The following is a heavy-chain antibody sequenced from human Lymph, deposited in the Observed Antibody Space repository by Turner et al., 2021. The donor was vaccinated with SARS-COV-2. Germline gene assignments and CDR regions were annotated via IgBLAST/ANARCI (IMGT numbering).Heavy chain of an antibody. CDR3: ARLERGRADFWSGYYPSPLDY. CDR1: GFTFSSYS. D-gene: IGHD3-3*01. Sequence: EVQLVESGGGLVKPGGSLRLPCAASGFTFSSYSMNWVRQAPGKGLEWVSSISISSSYIYYTDSVKGRFTISRDNAKNSLFLQMNSLRAEDTAVYYCARLERGRADFWSGYYPSPLDYWGQGTLVTVSS. CDR2: ISISSSYI. V-gene: IGHV3-21*01. J-gene: IGHJ4*02.